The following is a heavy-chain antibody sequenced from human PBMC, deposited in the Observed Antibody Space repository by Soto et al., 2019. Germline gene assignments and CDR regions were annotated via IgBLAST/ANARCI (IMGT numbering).Heavy chain of an antibody. J-gene: IGHJ5*02. CDR3: AKGPYDILTGYPNWFDP. V-gene: IGHV3-23*01. Sequence: GGSLRLSCAASGFTFSSYAMSWVRQAPGKGLEWVSAISGSGGSTYYADSVKGRFTISRDNSKNTLYLQMNSLRAEDTAVYYCAKGPYDILTGYPNWFDPRGQGTLVTVSS. CDR2: ISGSGGST. CDR1: GFTFSSYA. D-gene: IGHD3-9*01.